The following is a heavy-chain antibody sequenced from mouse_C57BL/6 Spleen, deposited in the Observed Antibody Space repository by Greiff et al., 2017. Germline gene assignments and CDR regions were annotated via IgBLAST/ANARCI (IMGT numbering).Heavy chain of an antibody. J-gene: IGHJ2*01. CDR3: ATGYGNYDYFDY. Sequence: VKVVESGAELVKPGASVKLSCTASGFNIKDYYMHWVKQRTEQGLEWIGRIDPEDGETKYAPKFQGKATITADTSSNTAYLQLSSLTSEDTAVYYCATGYGNYDYFDYWGQGTTLTVSS. CDR2: IDPEDGET. CDR1: GFNIKDYY. D-gene: IGHD2-10*02. V-gene: IGHV14-2*01.